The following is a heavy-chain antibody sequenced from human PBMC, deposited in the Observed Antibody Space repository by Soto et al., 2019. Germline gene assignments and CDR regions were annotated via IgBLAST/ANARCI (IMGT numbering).Heavy chain of an antibody. CDR1: GFTFSSYG. J-gene: IGHJ6*03. CDR2: ISYDGSNK. D-gene: IGHD3-16*01. CDR3: AQELSRGGYYYYMDV. Sequence: QVQLVESGGGVVQPGRSLRLSCAASGFTFSSYGMHWVRQAPGKGLEWVAVISYDGSNKYYADSVKGRFTISRDNSKNPLYLQMNSLRAEDTAVYYGAQELSRGGYYYYMDVWGKGTTVTVSS. V-gene: IGHV3-30*18.